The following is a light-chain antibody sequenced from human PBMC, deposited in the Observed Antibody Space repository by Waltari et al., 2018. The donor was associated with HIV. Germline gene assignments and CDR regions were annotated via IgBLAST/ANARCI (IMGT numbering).Light chain of an antibody. Sequence: EIVLTQSPGTLSLSPGERATLSCRGSQSVSSSYLAWYQQKPRQAPRLLISGASSRATGIPDSFSGSGSGTDFSLTINRLEPEDFAVDYCQQYGKSPRTFGQVTKLEIK. CDR3: QQYGKSPRT. J-gene: IGKJ2*01. V-gene: IGKV3-20*01. CDR2: GAS. CDR1: QSVSSSY.